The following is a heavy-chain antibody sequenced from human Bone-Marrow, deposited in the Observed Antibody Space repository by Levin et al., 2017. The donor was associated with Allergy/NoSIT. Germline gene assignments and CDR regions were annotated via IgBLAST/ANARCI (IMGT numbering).Heavy chain of an antibody. D-gene: IGHD5-12*01. CDR3: ARPDLRGYSFDS. J-gene: IGHJ4*02. Sequence: ASVKVSCKTSGYTFTDYYIYWLRQAPGRGLEWMGWLNPKSGGTSYAQKFQGRVTMTRDTSFSTASMELRKLRVDDTAIYYCARPDLRGYSFDSWGQGALVTVSS. CDR1: GYTFTDYY. V-gene: IGHV1-2*02. CDR2: LNPKSGGT.